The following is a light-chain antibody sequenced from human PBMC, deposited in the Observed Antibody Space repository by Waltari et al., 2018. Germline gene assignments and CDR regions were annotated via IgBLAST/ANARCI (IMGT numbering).Light chain of an antibody. V-gene: IGLV2-8*01. CDR1: SSDVGGYNY. Sequence: QSALTQPPSASGSPGQSVTISCTGTSSDVGGYNYVSCYQQHPGKSPKLMVYEVSKRTSEVPCLISESETGTTTSMTVSEFQAEDESDYCCSSYAGSNHLVFGGWTKLTVL. J-gene: IGLJ3*02. CDR2: EVS. CDR3: SSYAGSNHLV.